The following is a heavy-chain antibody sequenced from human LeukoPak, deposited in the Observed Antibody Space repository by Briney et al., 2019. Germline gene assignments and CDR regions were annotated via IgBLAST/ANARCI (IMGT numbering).Heavy chain of an antibody. V-gene: IGHV3-23*01. CDR3: ARRGSSGRTYYYGMDV. Sequence: GGSLRLSCAASGFTFSSYAMSWVRQAPGKGLEWVSAISGSGGSTYYADSVKGRFTISRDNSKNTLYLQMNSLRAEDTAVYYCARRGSSGRTYYYGMDVWGQGTTVTVSS. CDR2: ISGSGGST. CDR1: GFTFSSYA. J-gene: IGHJ6*02. D-gene: IGHD6-19*01.